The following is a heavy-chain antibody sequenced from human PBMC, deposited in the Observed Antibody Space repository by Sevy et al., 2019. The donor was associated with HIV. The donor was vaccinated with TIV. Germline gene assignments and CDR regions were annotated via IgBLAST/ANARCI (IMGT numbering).Heavy chain of an antibody. Sequence: ASVKVSCKASGYTFTSYGISWVRQAPGQGLEWMGWISAYNGNTNYAQKLQGTVTMTTDTSTSTAYMELRSLRSDDTAVYYCARVGWYYYDSSGYSFDYWGQGTLVTVSS. D-gene: IGHD3-22*01. CDR1: GYTFTSYG. CDR3: ARVGWYYYDSSGYSFDY. CDR2: ISAYNGNT. V-gene: IGHV1-18*01. J-gene: IGHJ4*02.